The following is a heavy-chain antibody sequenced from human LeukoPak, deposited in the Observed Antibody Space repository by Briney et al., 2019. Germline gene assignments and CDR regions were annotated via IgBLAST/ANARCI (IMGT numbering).Heavy chain of an antibody. CDR3: ASGYYDSSGYFVDY. Sequence: PSETLSLTCIVSGGSLSSYYWSWIRQPAGKGLEWICRIYTSGSTNYNPSLKSRVTMSVDTSKNQFSLKLSSVTAADTAVYYCASGYYDSSGYFVDYWGQGTLVTVSS. CDR2: IYTSGST. CDR1: GGSLSSYY. J-gene: IGHJ4*02. D-gene: IGHD3-22*01. V-gene: IGHV4-4*07.